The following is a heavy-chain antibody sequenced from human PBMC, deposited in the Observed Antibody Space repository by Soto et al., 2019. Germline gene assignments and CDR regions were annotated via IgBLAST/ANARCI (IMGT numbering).Heavy chain of an antibody. CDR3: TRHKGFDITMIEDAFDI. D-gene: IGHD3-22*01. CDR1: GFTFSGSA. J-gene: IGHJ3*02. CDR2: IRSKANSYAT. V-gene: IGHV3-73*01. Sequence: SLSLSCAASGFTFSGSAMHWVRQASGKGLEWVGRIRSKANSYATAYAASVKGRFTISRDDSKNTAYLQMNSLKTEDTAVYYCTRHKGFDITMIEDAFDIWGQGTMVTVSS.